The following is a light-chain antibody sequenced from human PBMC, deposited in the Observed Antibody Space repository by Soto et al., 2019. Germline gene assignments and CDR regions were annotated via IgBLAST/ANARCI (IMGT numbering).Light chain of an antibody. CDR3: SSYAGRNNWV. V-gene: IGLV2-8*01. Sequence: QSALTQPPSASGSPGQSVTISCTGTSSDVGGSNSVSWYQQHPGKAPKLMIYEVNKRPSGVPDRFPGSKSGNTASLTVSGLQGDDEADYYCSSYAGRNNWVFGGGTKLTVL. CDR1: SSDVGGSNS. CDR2: EVN. J-gene: IGLJ3*02.